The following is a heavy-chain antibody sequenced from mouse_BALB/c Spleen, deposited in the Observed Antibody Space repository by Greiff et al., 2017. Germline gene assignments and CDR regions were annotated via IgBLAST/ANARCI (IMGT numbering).Heavy chain of an antibody. CDR1: GFTFSDYY. D-gene: IGHD2-14*01. CDR2: ISDGGSYT. J-gene: IGHJ3*01. V-gene: IGHV5-4*02. Sequence: EVQGVESGGGLVKPGGSLKLSCAASGFTFSDYYMYWVRQTPEKRLEWVATISDGGSYTYYPDSVKGRFTISRDNAKNNLYLQMSSLKSEDTAMYYCARSYYRYDEDGSWFAYWGQGTLVTVSA. CDR3: ARSYYRYDEDGSWFAY.